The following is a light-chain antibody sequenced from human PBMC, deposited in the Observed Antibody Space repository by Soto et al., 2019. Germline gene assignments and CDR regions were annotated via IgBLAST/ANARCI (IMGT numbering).Light chain of an antibody. J-gene: IGKJ4*01. CDR2: DAS. Sequence: EIVLTQSPGTLSLSPGERATLSCCASQNVFSTYLAWYQQRPGQAPRLLIYDASTRATGIPARFSGSGSGTDFTLSISSLEPEDFAVYYCQQRSNWPGTFGGGTKVDIK. CDR1: QNVFSTY. V-gene: IGKV3-11*01. CDR3: QQRSNWPGT.